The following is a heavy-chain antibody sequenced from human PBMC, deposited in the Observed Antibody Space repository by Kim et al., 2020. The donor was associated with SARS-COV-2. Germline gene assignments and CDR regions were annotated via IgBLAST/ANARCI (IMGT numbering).Heavy chain of an antibody. CDR2: ISSSSSTI. D-gene: IGHD2-21*01. V-gene: IGHV3-48*02. J-gene: IGHJ4*02. CDR3: ARDVSPHIVAVRGIDY. CDR1: GFPFSSYS. Sequence: LSLTCAASGFPFSSYSMNWVRQAPGKGLEWVSYISSSSSTIYYADSVKGRFTISRDNAKNSLYLQMNSLRDEDTAVYYCARDVSPHIVAVRGIDYWGQGTLVTVSS.